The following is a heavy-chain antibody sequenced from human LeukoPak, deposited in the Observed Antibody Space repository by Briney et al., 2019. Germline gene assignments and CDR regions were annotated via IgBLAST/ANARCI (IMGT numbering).Heavy chain of an antibody. J-gene: IGHJ4*02. CDR2: IYYSGST. D-gene: IGHD3-10*01. CDR1: GGSISSGGYY. V-gene: IGHV4-31*03. Sequence: SETLSLTCTVSGGSISSGGYYWSWIRQHPGKGLEWIGYIYYSGSTYYNPSLKSRVTISVDTSKNQFSLKLSSVTAADTAVYYCARSSEGDRGVISDYWGQGTLVTVSS. CDR3: ARSSEGDRGVISDY.